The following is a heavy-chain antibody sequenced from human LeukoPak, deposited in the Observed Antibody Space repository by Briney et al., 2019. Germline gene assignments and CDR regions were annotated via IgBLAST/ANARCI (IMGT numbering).Heavy chain of an antibody. CDR1: GGSISSGDYY. V-gene: IGHV4-30-4*01. CDR2: IYYSGST. CDR3: ARGLEMVYAGGGFDP. Sequence: SETLSLTCTVSGGSISSGDYYWSWIRQPPGKGLEWIGYIYYSGSTYYNPSLKSRVTISVDTSKNQFSLKLSSVTAADTAVYYCARGLEMVYAGGGFDPWGQGTLVTVSS. J-gene: IGHJ5*02. D-gene: IGHD2-8*01.